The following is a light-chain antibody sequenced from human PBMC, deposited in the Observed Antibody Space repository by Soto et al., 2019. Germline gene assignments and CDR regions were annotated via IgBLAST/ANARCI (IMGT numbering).Light chain of an antibody. CDR3: QQYGNSPLT. Sequence: EIVLTQSPGTLSLSPGERATLSCRASQSVSNNYLAWYQQKPGQAPRLLIYGASNRATGIPDRFSGSGSGTDFTLTISSLEPEDFAFYYCQQYGNSPLTFGQGTKVDIK. CDR1: QSVSNNY. J-gene: IGKJ4*01. CDR2: GAS. V-gene: IGKV3-20*01.